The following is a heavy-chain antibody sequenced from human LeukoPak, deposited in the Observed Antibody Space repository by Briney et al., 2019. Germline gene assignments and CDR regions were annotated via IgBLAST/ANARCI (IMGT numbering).Heavy chain of an antibody. CDR1: GYTFTGYY. V-gene: IGHV1-2*06. CDR3: ATDLYYYDSSGRP. D-gene: IGHD3-22*01. J-gene: IGHJ5*02. Sequence: ASVKVSCKASGYTFTGYYMHWVRQAPGQGLEWMGRINPNSGGTNYAQKFQGRVTMTEDTSTDTAYMELSSLRSEDTAVYYCATDLYYYDSSGRPWGQGTLVTVSS. CDR2: INPNSGGT.